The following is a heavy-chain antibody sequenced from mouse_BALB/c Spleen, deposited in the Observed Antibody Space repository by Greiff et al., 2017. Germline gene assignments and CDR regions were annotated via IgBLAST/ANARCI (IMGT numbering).Heavy chain of an antibody. V-gene: IGHV5-15*02. Sequence: EVQLVESGGGLVQPGGSRKLSCAASGFTFSDYGMAWVRQAPGKGPEWVAFISNLAYSIYYADTVTGRFTISRENAKNTLYLEMSSLRSEDTAMYYCARDQDYYGSSYYFDVWGAGTTVTVSS. CDR1: GFTFSDYG. J-gene: IGHJ1*01. CDR2: ISNLAYSI. D-gene: IGHD1-1*01. CDR3: ARDQDYYGSSYYFDV.